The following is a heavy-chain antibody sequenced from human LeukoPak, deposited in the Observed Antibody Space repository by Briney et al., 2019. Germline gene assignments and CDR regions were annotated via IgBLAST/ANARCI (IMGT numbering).Heavy chain of an antibody. CDR2: ISVYNDNT. Sequence: ASVKVSCKASGYTFTSYGISWVRQAPGQGLEWMGWISVYNDNTNYAQKFQGRVIMTTHTSTSTAYMELRSLRSEDTAVYYCARELWSGNYNVWGQGTLVTVSS. CDR1: GYTFTSYG. V-gene: IGHV1-18*01. J-gene: IGHJ4*02. D-gene: IGHD3-3*01. CDR3: ARELWSGNYNV.